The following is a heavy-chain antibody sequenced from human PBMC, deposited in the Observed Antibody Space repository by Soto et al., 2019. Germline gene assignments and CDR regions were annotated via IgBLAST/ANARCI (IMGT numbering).Heavy chain of an antibody. J-gene: IGHJ3*02. CDR3: ARGKGDYDYVWGSFAFDI. CDR2: IIPIFGTA. V-gene: IGHV1-69*12. Sequence: QVQLVQSGAEVKKPGSSVKVSCKASGGTFSSYAISWVRQAPGQGLEWMGGIIPIFGTANYAQKFQGRVTITADECTYTXXMELSSLRSEDTAVYYCARGKGDYDYVWGSFAFDIWGQGTMVTVSS. D-gene: IGHD3-16*01. CDR1: GGTFSSYA.